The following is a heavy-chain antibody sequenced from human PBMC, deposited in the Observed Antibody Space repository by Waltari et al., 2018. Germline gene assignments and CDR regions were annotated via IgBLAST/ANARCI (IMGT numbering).Heavy chain of an antibody. D-gene: IGHD2-15*01. CDR3: ARGRYCSGGSCYSLMYYYYYGMDV. J-gene: IGHJ6*02. CDR2: INHSGST. CDR1: GGSFSGYY. V-gene: IGHV4-34*01. Sequence: QVQLQQWGAGLLKPSETLSLTCAVYGGSFSGYYWSWIRQPPGKGPEWIGEINHSGSTNYNPSLKSRVTISVDTSKNQFSLKLSSVTAADTAVYYCARGRYCSGGSCYSLMYYYYYGMDVWGQGTTVTVSS.